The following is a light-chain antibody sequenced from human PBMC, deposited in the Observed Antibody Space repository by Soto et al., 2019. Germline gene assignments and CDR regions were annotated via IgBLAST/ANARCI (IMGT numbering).Light chain of an antibody. CDR2: DVS. J-gene: IGLJ1*01. Sequence: QSALTQPASVSGSPGQSITISCTGTSSDVGGYNYVSWYQQHPGKAPKLMIYDVSNRPSGVSNRFSGSKFGNTASLTISGLQAEDEADYYCSSYTSRSTLYVFGTGTKLTVL. CDR3: SSYTSRSTLYV. V-gene: IGLV2-14*01. CDR1: SSDVGGYNY.